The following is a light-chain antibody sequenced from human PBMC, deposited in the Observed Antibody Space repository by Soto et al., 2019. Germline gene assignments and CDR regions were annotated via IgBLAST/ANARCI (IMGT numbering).Light chain of an antibody. CDR1: SGHSSYD. Sequence: QPVLTQSPSASASLGASVKLTCTLSSGHSSYDIAWHQQQPEKGPRYLMKLDSDGSHTKGDAIPDRFSGSSSGAERYLTISSLQSEDESDYYCQTWGTGINVVFGGGTKLTVL. J-gene: IGLJ2*01. CDR2: LDSDGSH. V-gene: IGLV4-69*01. CDR3: QTWGTGINVV.